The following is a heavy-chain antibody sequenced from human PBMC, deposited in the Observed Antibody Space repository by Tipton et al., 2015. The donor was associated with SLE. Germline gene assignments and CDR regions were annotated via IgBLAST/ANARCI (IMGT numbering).Heavy chain of an antibody. J-gene: IGHJ4*02. V-gene: IGHV3-74*01. CDR3: GRGSGTGDY. Sequence: GSLRLSCAASGFTFSSYWMLWVRQAPGKGLVWVSRIKSDGSSTSYADSVKGRFTISRDNAKNTLYLQMNSLRAEDTAVYYCGRGSGTGDYWGQGTLVTVSS. D-gene: IGHD1-14*01. CDR1: GFTFSSYW. CDR2: IKSDGSST.